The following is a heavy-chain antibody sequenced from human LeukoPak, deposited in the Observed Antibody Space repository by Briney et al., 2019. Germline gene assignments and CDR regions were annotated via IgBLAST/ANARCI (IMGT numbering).Heavy chain of an antibody. J-gene: IGHJ4*02. CDR1: GSRFTSDW. CDR3: ARRRDLYSGSYYPFDY. CDR2: IYPGDSDA. V-gene: IGHV5-51*01. Sequence: GESLQISCQGSGSRFTSDWIGWARPVPGKGLKWMGIIYPGDSDATYSPSFQGQVTISADKSISTAYLQWSSLKASDTAMYYCARRRDLYSGSYYPFDYWGQGTLVTVSS. D-gene: IGHD1-26*01.